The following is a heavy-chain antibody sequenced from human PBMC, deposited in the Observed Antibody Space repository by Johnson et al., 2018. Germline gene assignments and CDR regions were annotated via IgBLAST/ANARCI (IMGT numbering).Heavy chain of an antibody. V-gene: IGHV4-34*01. CDR2: INHSGST. J-gene: IGHJ6*02. CDR1: GGSFSDYY. CDR3: SRVQSSSSPNYYYYYGMDV. D-gene: IGHD6-13*01. Sequence: QEQLQQLGAGLFKPSETLSLTCAVYGGSFSDYYWSWIRQPPGEGLAWTGEINHSGSTHYNPSLKNRVTISVDTSKNQFSLMLRSVTAADTAVYYCSRVQSSSSPNYYYYYGMDVWGQGTTVTVSS.